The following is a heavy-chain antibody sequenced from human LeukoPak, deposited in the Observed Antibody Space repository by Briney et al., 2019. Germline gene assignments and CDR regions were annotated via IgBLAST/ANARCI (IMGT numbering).Heavy chain of an antibody. CDR1: GFTFSSYG. V-gene: IGHV3-30*18. CDR3: AKDPEDIVVVPAAMGIVGFDI. Sequence: PGGSLRLSCAASGFTFSSYGMHWVRQAPGKGLEWVAVISYDGSNKYYADSVKGRFTISRDNSKNTLYLQMNSLRAEDTAVYYCAKDPEDIVVVPAAMGIVGFDIWGQGTMVTVSS. CDR2: ISYDGSNK. D-gene: IGHD2-2*01. J-gene: IGHJ3*02.